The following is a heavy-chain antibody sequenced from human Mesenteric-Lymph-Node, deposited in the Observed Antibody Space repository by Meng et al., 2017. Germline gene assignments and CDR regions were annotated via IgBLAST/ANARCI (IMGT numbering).Heavy chain of an antibody. V-gene: IGHV3-48*03. CDR3: ARGEPSRSYCFDY. CDR2: ISSSGSTI. D-gene: IGHD1-26*01. Sequence: GGSLRLSCAASGFTFSSYEMNWVRQAPGKGLEWVSYISSSGSTIYYADSVKGRFTISRDNAKNSLYLQMNSLRAEDTAVYYCARGEPSRSYCFDYWGQGTLVTVSS. CDR1: GFTFSSYE. J-gene: IGHJ4*02.